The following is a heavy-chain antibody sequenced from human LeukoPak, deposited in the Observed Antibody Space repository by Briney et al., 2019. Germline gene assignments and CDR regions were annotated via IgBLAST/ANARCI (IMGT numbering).Heavy chain of an antibody. J-gene: IGHJ4*02. CDR1: GLTFSSYA. Sequence: GGSLRLSCTASGLTFSSYAMSWVRQAPAKGLEWVAGIDQSGGYIHYADSVKGRFTISRDNSKNTLHLQMSSLRAEDTAVYYCAKDYRGSGEVGETGPLDYWGQGTLVTVSS. CDR3: AKDYRGSGEVGETGPLDY. D-gene: IGHD1-14*01. V-gene: IGHV3-23*01. CDR2: IDQSGGYI.